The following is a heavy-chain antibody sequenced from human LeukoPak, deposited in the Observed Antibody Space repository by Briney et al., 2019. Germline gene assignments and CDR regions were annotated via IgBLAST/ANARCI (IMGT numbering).Heavy chain of an antibody. CDR1: GGTFSSSA. Sequence: ASVKVSCKTSGGTFSSSAITWVRQAPGQGLEWMGRIIPVLNITRYTQKFQGRVTITADTSTSTVYMELSSLRSEETAVYYFARSPGPSAPPPYGLDVLGQGTTVIVSS. J-gene: IGHJ6*02. V-gene: IGHV1-69*04. CDR2: IIPVLNIT. CDR3: ARSPGPSAPPPYGLDV.